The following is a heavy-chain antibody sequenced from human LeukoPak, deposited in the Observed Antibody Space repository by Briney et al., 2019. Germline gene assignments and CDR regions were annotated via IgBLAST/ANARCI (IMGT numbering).Heavy chain of an antibody. CDR3: AKSGTFDY. CDR1: GFTFRSSG. D-gene: IGHD6-25*01. Sequence: PGGSLRPSCAASGFTFRSSGMHWVRQAPGKGLEWVAFTRYDGSDKSYADSVKGRFTISRDNSKNTLYLQMNSLRAEDTAVYYCAKSGTFDYWGQGTLVTVSS. J-gene: IGHJ4*02. CDR2: TRYDGSDK. V-gene: IGHV3-30*02.